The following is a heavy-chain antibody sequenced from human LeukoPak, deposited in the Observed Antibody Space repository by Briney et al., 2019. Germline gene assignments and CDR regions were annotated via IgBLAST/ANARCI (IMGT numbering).Heavy chain of an antibody. CDR3: ARDPATYSYDSSGIWDAFDI. Sequence: PSETLSLTCAVSGYSISSCYYWGWIRQPPGKELEWIGSIYHSGSTSYNPSLKSRVTISVDTSKNQFSLKLSSVTAADTAVYYCARDPATYSYDSSGIWDAFDIWGRGTMVTVSS. CDR2: IYHSGST. V-gene: IGHV4-38-2*02. D-gene: IGHD3-22*01. CDR1: GYSISSCYY. J-gene: IGHJ3*02.